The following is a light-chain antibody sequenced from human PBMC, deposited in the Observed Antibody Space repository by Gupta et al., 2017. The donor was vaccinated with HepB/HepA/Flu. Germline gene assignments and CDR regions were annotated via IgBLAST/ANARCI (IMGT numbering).Light chain of an antibody. CDR1: QSVGNF. Sequence: EIVLTQFPATLSLSPGERATLSCRASQSVGNFLAWYQHKPGQAPSLLIFDAFNRATGIPARFSGSGSGKDFTLTISSLDPEDFALYYCQQRNNWPLTLGGGTKVEIK. CDR3: QQRNNWPLT. CDR2: DAF. J-gene: IGKJ4*01. V-gene: IGKV3-11*01.